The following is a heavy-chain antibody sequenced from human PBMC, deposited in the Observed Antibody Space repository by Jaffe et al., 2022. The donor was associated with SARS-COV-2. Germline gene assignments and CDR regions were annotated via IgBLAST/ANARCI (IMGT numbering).Heavy chain of an antibody. J-gene: IGHJ6*03. CDR3: ARAGGYDFGYYYYYMDV. Sequence: EVQLVESGGGLVQPGGSLRLSCAASGFTFSSYSMNWVRQAPGKGLEWVSYISSSSSTIYYADSVKGRFTISRDNAKNSLYLQMNSLRAEDTAVYYCARAGGYDFGYYYYYMDVWGKGTTVTVSS. CDR1: GFTFSSYS. CDR2: ISSSSSTI. D-gene: IGHD5-12*01. V-gene: IGHV3-48*01.